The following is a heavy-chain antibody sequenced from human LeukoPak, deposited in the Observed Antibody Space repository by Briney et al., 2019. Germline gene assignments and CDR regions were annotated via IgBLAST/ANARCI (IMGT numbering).Heavy chain of an antibody. CDR1: GFTFSSYG. Sequence: HAGRSLRLSCAASGFTFSSYGMHWVRQAPGKGLEWVAVISFAGSNKYYADSVKGRFTISRDNSKSTLYLQMNSLRAEDTAVYYCARLRTYGGNPFDYWGQGTLVTVSS. D-gene: IGHD4-23*01. J-gene: IGHJ4*02. CDR2: ISFAGSNK. CDR3: ARLRTYGGNPFDY. V-gene: IGHV3-30*03.